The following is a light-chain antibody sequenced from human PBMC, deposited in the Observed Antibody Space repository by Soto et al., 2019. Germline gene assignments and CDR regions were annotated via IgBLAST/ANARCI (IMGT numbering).Light chain of an antibody. CDR1: QSVRTS. Sequence: EIVLTQSPATLSLSPGERATLSCRAIQSVRTSLAWYQQKPGQAPRLLIYAASNRATGIPARFSGSGSGTDFTLTISSLEPEDSAVYYCQQRSDWPPSLTFGGGTKVDIK. CDR2: AAS. J-gene: IGKJ4*01. V-gene: IGKV3-11*01. CDR3: QQRSDWPPSLT.